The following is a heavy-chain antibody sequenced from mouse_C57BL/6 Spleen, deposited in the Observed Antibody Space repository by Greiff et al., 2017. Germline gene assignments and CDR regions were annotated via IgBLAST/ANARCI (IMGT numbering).Heavy chain of an antibody. CDR1: GYTFTSYW. V-gene: IGHV1-59*01. CDR3: ARYMVTTGYFDY. D-gene: IGHD2-2*01. Sequence: VQLQQPGAELVRPGTSVKLSCKASGYTFTSYWMHWVKQRPGQGLEWIGVIDPSDSYTNYNQKFKGKATLTVDTSSSTAYMQLSSLTSEDSAVYYCARYMVTTGYFDYWGQGTTLTVSS. CDR2: IDPSDSYT. J-gene: IGHJ2*01.